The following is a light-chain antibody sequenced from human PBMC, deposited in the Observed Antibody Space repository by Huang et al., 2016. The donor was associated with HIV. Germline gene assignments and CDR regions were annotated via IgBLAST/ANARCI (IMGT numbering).Light chain of an antibody. CDR2: GAS. V-gene: IGKV1-39*01. CDR1: QGVSSY. J-gene: IGKJ1*01. CDR3: QQSYSPPLWT. Sequence: DIQMTQFPSLLSARLGDRVTITCRASQGVSSYLNWYQQKPGKAPKLLIYGASSLHSGVLLRFSGSGSGTEFTLTISGLQPEDFATYYCQQSYSPPLWTFGQGTKVE.